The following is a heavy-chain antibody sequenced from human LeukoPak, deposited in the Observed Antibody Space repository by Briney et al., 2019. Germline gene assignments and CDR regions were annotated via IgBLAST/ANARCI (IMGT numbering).Heavy chain of an antibody. V-gene: IGHV1-8*03. J-gene: IGHJ4*02. CDR1: GYTFTSYD. CDR3: ARIPSTYSSGWYYFDY. Sequence: GASVKVSCKASGYTFTSYDVNWVRQATGQGLEWMGWMNPNSGNTGYAQKFQGRVTITRNTSISTAYMELSSLRSEDTAVYYCARIPSTYSSGWYYFDYWGQGTLVTVSS. D-gene: IGHD6-19*01. CDR2: MNPNSGNT.